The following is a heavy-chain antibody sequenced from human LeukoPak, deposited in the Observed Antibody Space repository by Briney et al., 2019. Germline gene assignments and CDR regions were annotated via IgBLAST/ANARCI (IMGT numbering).Heavy chain of an antibody. CDR3: AREAGATYYYYYYMDV. CDR1: GYTFTGDY. J-gene: IGHJ6*03. D-gene: IGHD1-26*01. Sequence: GASVKVSYKASGYTFTGDYMHWVRQAPGQGLEWMGWINPNSGGTNYAQKFQGRVTMTRDTSISTAYMELSRLRSDDTAVYYCAREAGATYYYYYYMDVWGKGTTVTVSS. V-gene: IGHV1-2*02. CDR2: INPNSGGT.